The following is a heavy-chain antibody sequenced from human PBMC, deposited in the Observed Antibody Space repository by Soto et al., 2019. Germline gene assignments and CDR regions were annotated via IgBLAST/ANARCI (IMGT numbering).Heavy chain of an antibody. J-gene: IGHJ4*02. CDR3: AHRPGGYMSGWDNGYFDY. CDR1: GFSFSTSQVG. D-gene: IGHD6-19*01. CDR2: IYWDDDK. V-gene: IGHV2-5*02. Sequence: QITLDESGPTLVKPTQTLTLTCTFSGFSFSTSQVGVGWIRQPPGKAQEWLGLIYWDDDKRYSPSLRSRLTITKDTSKNQVVLTITNMDPLDTATYYCAHRPGGYMSGWDNGYFDYWGRGALVTVSS.